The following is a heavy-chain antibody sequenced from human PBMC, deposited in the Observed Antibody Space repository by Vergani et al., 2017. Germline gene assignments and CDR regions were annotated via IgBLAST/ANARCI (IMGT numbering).Heavy chain of an antibody. CDR3: AKQRAYGSSGYLVY. V-gene: IGHV3-30*18. J-gene: IGHJ4*02. D-gene: IGHD3-22*01. CDR2: ISNDGSNK. CDR1: GSTVSGNY. Sequence: LQLVESGGALVQPGGSLRLSCAASGSTVSGNYMTWVRQAPGQGLEWVAVISNDGSNKDYADSVKGRFTISRDNSKNTLYVQMNSLRAEDTAVYYCAKQRAYGSSGYLVYWGQGTLGTVAS.